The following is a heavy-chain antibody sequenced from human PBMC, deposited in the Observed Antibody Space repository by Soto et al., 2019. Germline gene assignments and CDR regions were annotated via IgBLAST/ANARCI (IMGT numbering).Heavy chain of an antibody. Sequence: QVQLVQSGAEVKKPGSSVKVSCKASGGTFSSYAISWVRQAPGQGLEWMGGIIPIFGTANYAQKFQGRVTITADESTSTAYMELSSLRSEDTAVYYCARVMIAVATSYDYYGMDVWGQGTTVTVSS. CDR1: GGTFSSYA. V-gene: IGHV1-69*12. J-gene: IGHJ6*02. CDR2: IIPIFGTA. D-gene: IGHD3-22*01. CDR3: ARVMIAVATSYDYYGMDV.